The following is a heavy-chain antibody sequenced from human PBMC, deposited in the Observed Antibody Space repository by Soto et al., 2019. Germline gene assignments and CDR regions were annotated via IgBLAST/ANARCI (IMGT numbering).Heavy chain of an antibody. V-gene: IGHV1-69*06. Sequence: QVQLVQSGAEVKKPGSSVKVSCKTSGGLFSVYSFNWVRQAPGQGLEWMGGVLPITGSTDYAQKFQGRLTITAERSTSTLYMELSRLTSDDTANYYCTTIRVRGGPLRFEDGGQGTLISVSS. CDR1: GGLFSVYS. CDR3: TTIRVRGGPLRFED. J-gene: IGHJ4*01. CDR2: VLPITGST. D-gene: IGHD5-12*01.